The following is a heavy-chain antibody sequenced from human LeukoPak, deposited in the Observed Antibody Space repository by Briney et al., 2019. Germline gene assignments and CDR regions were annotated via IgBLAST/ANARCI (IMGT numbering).Heavy chain of an antibody. D-gene: IGHD6-13*01. CDR2: TYYRSKWYN. CDR3: ARDSIAASGTKGFDC. CDR1: GDSISSDSAV. Sequence: SQTLSLTCAISGDSISSDSAVWNWLRQSPSRGLEWLGSTYYRSKWYNDYAVSVKSRSSIKPDTSKNHFSLQLNSVTPEDTAVYYCARDSIAASGTKGFDCWGQGSLVTVSS. J-gene: IGHJ4*02. V-gene: IGHV6-1*01.